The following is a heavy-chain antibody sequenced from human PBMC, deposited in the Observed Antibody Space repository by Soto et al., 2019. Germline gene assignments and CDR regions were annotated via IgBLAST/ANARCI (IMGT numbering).Heavy chain of an antibody. CDR3: AGGGYDTSGQTFIGWGPDC. CDR2: RYYSGNT. J-gene: IGHJ4*02. D-gene: IGHD3-22*01. Sequence: HVQLQESGPGPVTPSQTLSLSCTVSGVSITSGSYYWTWVRQSPGKGLEWIGYRYYSGNTYYNPCLNSRASISVETSKNQFFLKLTAVTAADTAVYFCAGGGYDTSGQTFIGWGPDCWGQGTLVTVSS. V-gene: IGHV4-30-4*01. CDR1: GVSITSGSYY.